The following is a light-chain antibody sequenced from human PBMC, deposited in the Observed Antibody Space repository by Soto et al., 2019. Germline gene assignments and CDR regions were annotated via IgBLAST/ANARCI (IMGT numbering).Light chain of an antibody. V-gene: IGKV1-27*01. CDR1: QGIRNY. CDR3: QQYNSAPQA. Sequence: DIQMTQSPSSLSASVGDRVTITCRASQGIRNYLAWYQQKPGKVPKLLIYAASTLQSGVPSRFSGSGSGTDFTLTISSLQPEDVGNYYCQQYNSAPQAFGQGTKVEFK. CDR2: AAS. J-gene: IGKJ1*01.